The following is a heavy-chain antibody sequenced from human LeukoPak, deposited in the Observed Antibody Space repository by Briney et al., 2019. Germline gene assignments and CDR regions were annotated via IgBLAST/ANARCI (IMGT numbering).Heavy chain of an antibody. J-gene: IGHJ5*02. Sequence: PSETLSLTCTVSGGSISSSSYYWGWIRQPPGKGLEWIGSIYYSGSTYYNPSLKSRVTISVDTSKNQFSLKLSSVTAADTAVYYCASVSGPNWFDPWGQGTLVTVSS. CDR2: IYYSGST. CDR1: GGSISSSSYY. V-gene: IGHV4-39*01. D-gene: IGHD2-15*01. CDR3: ASVSGPNWFDP.